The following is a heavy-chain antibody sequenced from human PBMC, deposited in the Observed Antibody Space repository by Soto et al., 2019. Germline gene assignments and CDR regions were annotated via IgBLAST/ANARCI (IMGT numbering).Heavy chain of an antibody. CDR3: TTTKGRLEPPTNDF. CDR2: IKSDAYGGAI. D-gene: IGHD2-8*01. CDR1: GLIFRIPW. Sequence: EVQLVESGGGLVKPGGSLRLSCEGSGLIFRIPWWGGFPGAQGKGLEWVGRIKSDAYGGAIDYAAPVKGRFTISRDDSKNTLFLQMNNLRAEDTAVYSCTTTKGRLEPPTNDFWGQGTPVIVSS. J-gene: IGHJ4*02. V-gene: IGHV3-15*01.